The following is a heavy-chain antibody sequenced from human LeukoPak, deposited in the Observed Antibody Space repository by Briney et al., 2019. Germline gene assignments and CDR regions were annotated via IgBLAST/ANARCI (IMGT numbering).Heavy chain of an antibody. CDR1: GFTFSNYR. J-gene: IGHJ6*02. V-gene: IGHV3-48*02. Sequence: PGGSLRLSCAASGFTFSNYRMNWVRQAPGKGLGWVSYIRSSGSAINYADSVKGRFTISRDNAKNSLYLQMNSLRDEDTAVYYCARDRGMAARYYGMDVWGQGTTVTVSS. CDR3: ARDRGMAARYYGMDV. CDR2: IRSSGSAI. D-gene: IGHD6-6*01.